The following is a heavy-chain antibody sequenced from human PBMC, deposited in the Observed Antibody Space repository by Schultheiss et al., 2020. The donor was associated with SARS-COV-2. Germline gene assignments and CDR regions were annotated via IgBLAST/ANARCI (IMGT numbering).Heavy chain of an antibody. J-gene: IGHJ5*02. CDR2: INPNSGGT. V-gene: IGHV1-2*06. CDR3: ARDSITIFGVVVWFDP. CDR1: GYTFTGYY. D-gene: IGHD3-3*01. Sequence: ASVKVSCKASGYTFTGYYMHWVRQAPGQGLEWMGRINPNSGGTNYAQKFQGRVTMTRDTSISTVYMELSSLRSEDTAVYYCARDSITIFGVVVWFDPWGQGTLVTVSS.